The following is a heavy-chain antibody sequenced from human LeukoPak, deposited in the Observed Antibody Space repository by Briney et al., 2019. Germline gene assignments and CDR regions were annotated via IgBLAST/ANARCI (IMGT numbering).Heavy chain of an antibody. Sequence: SVKVSCKASGGTFSSYAISWVRQAPGQGLEWMGGIIPIFGTANYAQKFQGRVAITADESTSTAYMELSSLRSEDTAVYYCARALKYYDILTGQERRVYYYYGMDVWGQGTTVTVSS. CDR3: ARALKYYDILTGQERRVYYYYGMDV. J-gene: IGHJ6*02. CDR1: GGTFSSYA. V-gene: IGHV1-69*01. D-gene: IGHD3-9*01. CDR2: IIPIFGTA.